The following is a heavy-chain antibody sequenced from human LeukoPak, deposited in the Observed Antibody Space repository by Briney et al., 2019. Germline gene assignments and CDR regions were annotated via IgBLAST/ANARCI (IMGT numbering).Heavy chain of an antibody. Sequence: GGSLRLSCAASGFTFSDYNMRWIRQAPGKGLEWVSSISRSGSTIYYADSVKGRFTISRDNAKNSLYLQMNSLRAEDTAVYYCARQRGDILTGYYMPRGFDYWGQGTLVTVSS. CDR3: ARQRGDILTGYYMPRGFDY. J-gene: IGHJ4*02. CDR1: GFTFSDYN. CDR2: ISRSGSTI. V-gene: IGHV3-11*04. D-gene: IGHD3-9*01.